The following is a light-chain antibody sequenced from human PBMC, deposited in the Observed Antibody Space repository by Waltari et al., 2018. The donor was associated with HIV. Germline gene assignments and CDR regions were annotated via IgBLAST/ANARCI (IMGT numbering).Light chain of an antibody. V-gene: IGLV1-40*01. Sequence: QSVLTQPPSVSGAPGQRVTIFCTGSSSNIGAGHAVHWYQLLPGNAPKVVIFENVERPAGVPARFSGSRSGTSASLAINELRAEDEADYYCHSHAGNLGVFGGGTKVTVL. CDR2: ENV. CDR3: HSHAGNLGV. J-gene: IGLJ3*02. CDR1: SSNIGAGHA.